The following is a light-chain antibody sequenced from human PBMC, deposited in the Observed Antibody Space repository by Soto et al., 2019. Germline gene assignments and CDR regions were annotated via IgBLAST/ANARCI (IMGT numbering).Light chain of an antibody. CDR3: QQYERYPMT. Sequence: DGQMTQFPSTLSASVGDRVTITCRASQSISPWLAWYQQKPGKAPKILISKASTLQSGVPPRFSGSGSGTEFTLTISSLQPDDFATYYCQQYERYPMTFGGGTKVEIK. CDR2: KAS. CDR1: QSISPW. J-gene: IGKJ4*01. V-gene: IGKV1-5*03.